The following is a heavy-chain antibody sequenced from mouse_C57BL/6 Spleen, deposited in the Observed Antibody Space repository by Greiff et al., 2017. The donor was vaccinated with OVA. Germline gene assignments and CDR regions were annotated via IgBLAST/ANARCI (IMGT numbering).Heavy chain of an antibody. J-gene: IGHJ4*01. D-gene: IGHD2-12*01. CDR3: ARLRRRDAMDY. CDR1: GFSLSTSGMG. V-gene: IGHV8-12*01. Sequence: QVTLKESGPGILQSSQTLSLTCSFSGFSLSTSGMGVSWIRQPSGKGLEWLAHIYWDDDKRYNPSLKSRLTISKDTSRNQVFLKITSVDTADTATYYCARLRRRDAMDYWGQGTSVTVSS. CDR2: IYWDDDK.